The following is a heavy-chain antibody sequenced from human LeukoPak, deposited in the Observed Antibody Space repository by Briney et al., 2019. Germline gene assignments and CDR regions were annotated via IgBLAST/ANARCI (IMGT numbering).Heavy chain of an antibody. CDR1: GGSISSYY. J-gene: IGHJ6*02. D-gene: IGHD3-3*01. V-gene: IGHV4-4*07. Sequence: PSETLSLTCTVSGGSISSYYWSWIRQPAGKGLEWIGRIYTSGSTNYNPSLKSRVTMSVDTSKNQFSLKLSSVTAADTAVYYCAREGEDLRFVEWLPRDGMDVWGQGTTVTVSS. CDR3: AREGEDLRFVEWLPRDGMDV. CDR2: IYTSGST.